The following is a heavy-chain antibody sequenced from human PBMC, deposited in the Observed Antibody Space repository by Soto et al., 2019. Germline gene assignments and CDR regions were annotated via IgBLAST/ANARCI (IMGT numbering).Heavy chain of an antibody. D-gene: IGHD4-17*01. Sequence: GGSLRLSCAASGFTFSIYWMHWVRQAPGKGLVWVSRINSAGTTTTYADSMKGRFTISRDNAKNTLYLQMNSLRAEDTAVYYCARDVLPRYSDSRDSWGPGTQVTSPQ. CDR2: INSAGTTT. CDR3: ARDVLPRYSDSRDS. J-gene: IGHJ5*01. V-gene: IGHV3-74*01. CDR1: GFTFSIYW.